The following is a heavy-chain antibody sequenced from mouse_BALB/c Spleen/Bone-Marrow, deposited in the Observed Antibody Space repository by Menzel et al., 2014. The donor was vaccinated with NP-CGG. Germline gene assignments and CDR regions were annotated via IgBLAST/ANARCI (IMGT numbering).Heavy chain of an antibody. CDR3: ARGELRFDYDECALFAY. CDR2: ILPGSGST. J-gene: IGHJ3*01. CDR1: GYTFSSYW. Sequence: QVQLKESGAELMKPGASVKISCKATGYTFSSYWIEWVKQRPGHGLEWIGEILPGSGSTNYSEKFKGKATLTADTSSNTAYIQLSSRTSEDSAVYYYARGELRFDYDECALFAYWGQGTLITVSA. V-gene: IGHV1-9*01. D-gene: IGHD2-4*01.